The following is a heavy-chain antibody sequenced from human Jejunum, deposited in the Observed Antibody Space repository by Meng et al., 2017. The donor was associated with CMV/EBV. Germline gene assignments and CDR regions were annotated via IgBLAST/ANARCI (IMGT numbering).Heavy chain of an antibody. Sequence: TGYFIHWLRKVPGQGPEWMGWINTNSGGTNYAQKFQGRVTMTRDKFSSVAYMELRSLRSDDTAVYFCARGGITAALIGGYSYGMDVWGQGTTVTVSS. D-gene: IGHD6-13*01. V-gene: IGHV1-2*02. J-gene: IGHJ6*02. CDR2: INTNSGGT. CDR3: ARGGITAALIGGYSYGMDV. CDR1: TGYF.